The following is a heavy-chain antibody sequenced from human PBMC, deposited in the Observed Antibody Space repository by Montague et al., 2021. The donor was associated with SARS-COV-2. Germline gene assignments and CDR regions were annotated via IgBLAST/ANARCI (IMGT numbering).Heavy chain of an antibody. D-gene: IGHD5-12*01. CDR3: AGDRGRFWHFDL. CDR1: GGSIGSYY. V-gene: IGHV4-59*01. CDR2: IYYSGST. J-gene: IGHJ2*01. Sequence: SETLSLTCTVSGGSIGSYYWNWIRQSPGKGLEWIGYIYYSGSTKYNPSHKSRVTISVDTSKSQMSLRLNSVTAADTAVYYCAGDRGRFWHFDLWGRGTLVTVSS.